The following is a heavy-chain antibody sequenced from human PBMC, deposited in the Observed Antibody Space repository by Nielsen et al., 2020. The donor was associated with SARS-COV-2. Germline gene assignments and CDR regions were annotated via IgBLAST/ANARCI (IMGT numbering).Heavy chain of an antibody. CDR1: GFTFSSYD. J-gene: IGHJ3*02. Sequence: GESLKISCAASGFTFSSYDMHWVRQATGKGLEWVSAIGTAVDTYYPGSVKGRFTISRENAKNSLYLQMNSLRAGDTAVYYCARALGIAAAGTDAGDAFDIWGQGTMVTVSS. CDR2: IGTAVDT. D-gene: IGHD6-13*01. V-gene: IGHV3-13*04. CDR3: ARALGIAAAGTDAGDAFDI.